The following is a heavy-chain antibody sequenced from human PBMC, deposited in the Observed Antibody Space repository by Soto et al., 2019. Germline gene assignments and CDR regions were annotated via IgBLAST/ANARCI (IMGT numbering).Heavy chain of an antibody. V-gene: IGHV4-31*03. Sequence: SETLSLTCTVSGGSISSGGYYWSWIRQHPGKGLEWIGYIYYSGSTYYNPSLKSRVTISVDTSKNQFSLKLSSVTAADTAVYYCARDSPTLGSPNYYYYVMAVWGQGTTVTVSS. CDR2: IYYSGST. CDR3: ARDSPTLGSPNYYYYVMAV. CDR1: GGSISSGGYY. J-gene: IGHJ6*02.